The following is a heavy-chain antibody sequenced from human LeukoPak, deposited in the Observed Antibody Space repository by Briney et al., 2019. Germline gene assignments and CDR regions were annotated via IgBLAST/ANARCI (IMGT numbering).Heavy chain of an antibody. J-gene: IGHJ4*02. CDR2: INHSGST. Sequence: SETLSLTCAVYGGSFSGYYWSWIRQPPGKGLEWIGEINHSGSTNYNPSLKSRVTISVDTSKNQFSLKLSSVTAADTAVYYCARGDKMAGPFDYWGQGTLVTVSS. V-gene: IGHV4-34*01. CDR1: GGSFSGYY. CDR3: ARGDKMAGPFDY. D-gene: IGHD6-19*01.